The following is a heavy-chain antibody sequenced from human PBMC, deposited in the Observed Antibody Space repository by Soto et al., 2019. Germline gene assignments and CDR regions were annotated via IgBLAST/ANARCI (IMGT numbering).Heavy chain of an antibody. D-gene: IGHD2-2*02. CDR2: ISYDGSNK. V-gene: IGHV3-30*18. J-gene: IGHJ6*02. CDR3: AKASFGYCSSTSCYSGMDV. Sequence: QVQLVESGGGVVQPGRSLRLSCAASGFTFSSYGMHWVRQAPGKGLEWVAVISYDGSNKYYADSVKGRFTISRDNSKNTLYLQMNILRAEDTAVYYCAKASFGYCSSTSCYSGMDVWGQGTTVTVSS. CDR1: GFTFSSYG.